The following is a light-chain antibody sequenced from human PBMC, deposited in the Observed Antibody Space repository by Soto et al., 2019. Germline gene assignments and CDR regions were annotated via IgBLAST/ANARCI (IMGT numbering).Light chain of an antibody. CDR1: QSVRSY. V-gene: IGKV3-11*01. CDR3: QQRSNWPPEYT. Sequence: EIVLTQSPATLSLSPGERATLFCRASQSVRSYLAWYQQKPGQAPRLLIHDASNRATGIPARFSGSGSGTDFTLTITSLEPEDFAVYYCQQRSNWPPEYTFGQGTKLEIK. J-gene: IGKJ2*01. CDR2: DAS.